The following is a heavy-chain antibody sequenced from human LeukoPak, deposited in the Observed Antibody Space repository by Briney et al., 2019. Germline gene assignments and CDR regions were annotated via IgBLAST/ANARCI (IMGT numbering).Heavy chain of an antibody. V-gene: IGHV4-59*01. CDR3: ARGYSSGWHYFDY. CDR1: GGSISSYY. Sequence: SETLSLTCTVSGGSISSYYWSWIRQPPGKGLEWIGYIYYSGSTNYNPSLKSRVTISVDTSKNQFSQKLSSVTAADTAVYYCARGYSSGWHYFDYWGQGTLVTVSS. D-gene: IGHD6-19*01. CDR2: IYYSGST. J-gene: IGHJ4*02.